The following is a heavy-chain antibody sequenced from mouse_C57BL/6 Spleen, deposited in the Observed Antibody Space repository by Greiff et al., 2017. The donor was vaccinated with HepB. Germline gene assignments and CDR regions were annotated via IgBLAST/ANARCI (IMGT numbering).Heavy chain of an antibody. V-gene: IGHV1-59*01. Sequence: QVQLQQPGAELVRPGTSVKLSCKAYGYTFTSYWMHWVKQRPGQGLEWIGVIDPSDSYTNYNQKFKGKATLTVDTSSSTAYMQLSSLTSEDSAVYYCARGITTVVAPDYWGQGTTLTVSS. J-gene: IGHJ2*01. CDR2: IDPSDSYT. CDR3: ARGITTVVAPDY. D-gene: IGHD1-1*01. CDR1: GYTFTSYW.